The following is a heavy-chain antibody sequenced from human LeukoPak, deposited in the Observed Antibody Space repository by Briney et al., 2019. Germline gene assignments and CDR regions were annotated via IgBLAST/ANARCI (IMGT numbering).Heavy chain of an antibody. CDR2: INHSGST. CDR3: ARAYYYGSGSYYNVSRFFAY. D-gene: IGHD3-10*01. J-gene: IGHJ4*02. Sequence: SETLSLTCAVYGGSFSGYYWSWIRQPPGKGLEWIGEINHSGSTNYNPSLKSRVTISVDTSKNQFSLKLSSVTSADTAVYYCARAYYYGSGSYYNVSRFFAYWGQGTLVTVSS. V-gene: IGHV4-34*01. CDR1: GGSFSGYY.